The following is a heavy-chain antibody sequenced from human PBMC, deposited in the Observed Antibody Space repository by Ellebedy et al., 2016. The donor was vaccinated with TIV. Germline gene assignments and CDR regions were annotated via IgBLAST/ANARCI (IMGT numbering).Heavy chain of an antibody. CDR2: ISGRGGNT. D-gene: IGHD4-17*01. V-gene: IGHV3-23*01. J-gene: IGHJ2*01. CDR1: GLTFRSYA. Sequence: GGSLRLXXAASGLTFRSYAMAWVRRALGKGLECVSVISGRGGNTYYADSVKGRFTISRDNSKNTVYLQMNNLRAEDTAVHYCAKAYGDSANWYFDLWGRGTLITVSS. CDR3: AKAYGDSANWYFDL.